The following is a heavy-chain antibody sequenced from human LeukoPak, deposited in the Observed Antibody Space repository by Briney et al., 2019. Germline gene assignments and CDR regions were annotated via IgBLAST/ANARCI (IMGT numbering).Heavy chain of an antibody. CDR2: IYYSGST. Sequence: SETLSLTCTVSGGSISSSSYYWGWIRQPPGKGLEWIGYIYYSGSTNYNPSLKSRVTISVDTSKNQFSLKLSSVTAADTAVYYCAREEYNWFDPWGQGTLVTVSS. J-gene: IGHJ5*02. V-gene: IGHV4-61*01. CDR3: AREEYNWFDP. CDR1: GGSISSSSYY.